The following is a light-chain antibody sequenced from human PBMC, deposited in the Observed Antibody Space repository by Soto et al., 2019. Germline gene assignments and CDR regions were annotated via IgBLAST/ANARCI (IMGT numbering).Light chain of an antibody. CDR3: QQYHNWPA. J-gene: IGKJ1*01. CDR1: QSVFSS. V-gene: IGKV3-15*01. Sequence: EIAMTPSPAPVSVSTGXRATLSCRASQSVFSSLAWYQQKPGQAPRLLIYGAATRATGIPGRFSGSGSGTEFTLTISSLQSEDFAVYYCQQYHNWPAFGQGTKVDI. CDR2: GAA.